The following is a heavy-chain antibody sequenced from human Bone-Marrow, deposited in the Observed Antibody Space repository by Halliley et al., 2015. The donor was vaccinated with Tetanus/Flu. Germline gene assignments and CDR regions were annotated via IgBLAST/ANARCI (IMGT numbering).Heavy chain of an antibody. J-gene: IGHJ6*02. CDR1: GASISSFY. CDR2: VSYRGST. D-gene: IGHD3-16*01. Sequence: GLVKPSETLSLTCTVSGASISSFYWGWIRQSPGKGLEWVGAVSYRGSTSSNPSLRGRVTLFVGPSNNQVSLEVRSVTAADSAIYYCARLEGASGQNYDGRRGTLSVWGQGTTVTVSS. V-gene: IGHV4-59*08. CDR3: ARLEGASGQNYDGRRGTLSV.